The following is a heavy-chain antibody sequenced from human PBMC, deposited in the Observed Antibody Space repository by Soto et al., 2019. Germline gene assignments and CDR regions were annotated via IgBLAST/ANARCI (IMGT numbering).Heavy chain of an antibody. V-gene: IGHV1-3*01. CDR1: GYTFTYFS. CDR3: ASHQSSSGYYSQYYYYGMDV. Sequence: GVPLNVSWKASGYTFTYFSMHSVSQTPGQRLEWMGWTNAGNGNTKYSQKFQGRVTITRDTSASTAYMELSSLRSEDTAVYYCASHQSSSGYYSQYYYYGMDVWGQGTTVTVSS. J-gene: IGHJ6*02. CDR2: TNAGNGNT. D-gene: IGHD3-22*01.